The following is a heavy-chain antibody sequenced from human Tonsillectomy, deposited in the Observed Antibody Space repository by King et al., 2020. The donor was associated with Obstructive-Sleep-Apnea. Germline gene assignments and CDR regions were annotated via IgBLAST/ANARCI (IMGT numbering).Heavy chain of an antibody. Sequence: VQLVESGGGLVQPGGSLRLSCAASGFTFSSYWMSWVRQAPGKGLEGVANIKQDGSEKYYVDSVRGRFTISRDNAKNSLYLQLNSLRAEDTAVYYCARVPWAPDYWGQGTLVTVSS. V-gene: IGHV3-7*01. CDR2: IKQDGSEK. J-gene: IGHJ4*02. CDR1: GFTFSSYW. CDR3: ARVPWAPDY. D-gene: IGHD1-26*01.